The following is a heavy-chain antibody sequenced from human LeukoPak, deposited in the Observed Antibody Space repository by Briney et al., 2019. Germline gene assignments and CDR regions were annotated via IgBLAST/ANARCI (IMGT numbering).Heavy chain of an antibody. CDR1: GFTFSSYA. V-gene: IGHV3-23*01. CDR3: AKHLVFGTWAFDI. CDR2: ISGGGGAT. Sequence: TGGSLRLSCAASGFTFSSYALSWVRQAPGKGLEWVSTISGGGGATFYADSVKGRFTISRDNTKNTLYLQMNSLRDEHTAVYYCAKHLVFGTWAFDIWGQGTMVTVSS. J-gene: IGHJ3*02. D-gene: IGHD3-16*01.